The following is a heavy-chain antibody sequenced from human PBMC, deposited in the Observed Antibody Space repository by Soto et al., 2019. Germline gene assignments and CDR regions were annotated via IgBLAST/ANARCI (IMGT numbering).Heavy chain of an antibody. D-gene: IGHD3-10*01. CDR3: ARFGGGMDV. J-gene: IGHJ6*02. Sequence: QVQLQESGPGLVKPSGTLSLTCAVSGGSISDINWWYGIRQPPGKGLEWIGEIYHSGTTHYNPSLMGRLTIAVDKSKKQFSLKLSSVTAADTAVYSCARFGGGMDVWGQGTTVSVSS. V-gene: IGHV4-4*02. CDR1: GGSISDINW. CDR2: IYHSGTT.